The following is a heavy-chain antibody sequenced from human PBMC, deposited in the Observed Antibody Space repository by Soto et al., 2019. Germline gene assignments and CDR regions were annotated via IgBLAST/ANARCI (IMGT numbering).Heavy chain of an antibody. CDR2: INPNSGDT. Sequence: GASVKVSCKASGYTFTDYYVHWLRQAPGPGLEWVGWINPNSGDTKYAQKFQARVTLTRDTSITTAYMELTSLESDDTAVYYCARERITPTGTGDFHHYGLDVWGQGTTVTVSS. D-gene: IGHD6-13*01. CDR3: ARERITPTGTGDFHHYGLDV. CDR1: GYTFTDYY. V-gene: IGHV1-2*02. J-gene: IGHJ6*02.